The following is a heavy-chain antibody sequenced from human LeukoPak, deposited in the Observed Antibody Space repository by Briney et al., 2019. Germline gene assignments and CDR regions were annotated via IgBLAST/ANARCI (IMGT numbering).Heavy chain of an antibody. CDR3: VKEHVDRALTRSFEI. Sequence: GGSLRLSCAASGFTFSTNPMSWVRQAPGKGLEWVSAISPDNTYYADSVKGRLTISRDDSKNTVYLQMNSPRAEDTARYYCVKEHVDRALTRSFEIWGQGTVVAVSS. CDR2: ISPDNT. CDR1: GFTFSTNP. J-gene: IGHJ3*02. V-gene: IGHV3-23*01. D-gene: IGHD3-10*01.